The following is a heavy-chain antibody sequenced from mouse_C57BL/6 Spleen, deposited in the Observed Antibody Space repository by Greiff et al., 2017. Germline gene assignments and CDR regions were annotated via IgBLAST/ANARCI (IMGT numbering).Heavy chain of an antibody. J-gene: IGHJ4*01. Sequence: QVTLNVSGAELVRPGASVTLSCKASGYTFTDYEMHWVKQTPVHGLEWIGAIDPETGGTAYNQKFKGKAILTADKSSSTAYMELRSLTSEDSAVYYCTRQFITTVVGAMDYWGQGTSVTVSS. CDR2: IDPETGGT. CDR3: TRQFITTVVGAMDY. D-gene: IGHD1-1*01. V-gene: IGHV1-15*01. CDR1: GYTFTDYE.